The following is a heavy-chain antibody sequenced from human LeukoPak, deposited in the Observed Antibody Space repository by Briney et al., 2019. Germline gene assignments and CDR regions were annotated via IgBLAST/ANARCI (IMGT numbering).Heavy chain of an antibody. D-gene: IGHD1-26*01. Sequence: GASVKVSCKASGYTFTGYYMHWVRQAPGQGLEWMGWINPNSGGTNYAQKFQGRVTMTRDTSISTAYMELSRLRSDDTAVYYCARWPRIVGATFPLDYWGQGTLVIVSS. CDR3: ARWPRIVGATFPLDY. CDR1: GYTFTGYY. CDR2: INPNSGGT. J-gene: IGHJ4*02. V-gene: IGHV1-2*02.